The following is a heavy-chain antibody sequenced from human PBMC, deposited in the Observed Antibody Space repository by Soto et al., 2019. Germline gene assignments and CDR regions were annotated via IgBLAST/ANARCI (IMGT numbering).Heavy chain of an antibody. Sequence: PGGSLRLSCAVSGLTVSGKKYVAWVRQAPEKGLEWVSGFYDLDGTYYADSLKGRFTTSGDSSRTIVYLQMNGLRPEDTAVYYCATWHLQEHAYDVWGQGTTVTVSS. V-gene: IGHV3-53*01. CDR2: FYDLDGT. CDR1: GLTVSGKKY. D-gene: IGHD4-4*01. J-gene: IGHJ3*01. CDR3: ATWHLQEHAYDV.